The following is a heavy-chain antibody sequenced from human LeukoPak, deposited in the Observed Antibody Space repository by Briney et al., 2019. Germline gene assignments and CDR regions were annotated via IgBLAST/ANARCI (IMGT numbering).Heavy chain of an antibody. D-gene: IGHD5-12*01. Sequence: ASVKVSCKASGYTFTSYDINWVRQATGQGLEWMGWMNPNSGNTGYAQKFQGRVTMTRNTSISTAYMELSSLRSEDTAVYYCAREGVVAEGGYFDYWGQGTLVTVSS. CDR2: MNPNSGNT. V-gene: IGHV1-8*01. J-gene: IGHJ4*02. CDR1: GYTFTSYD. CDR3: AREGVVAEGGYFDY.